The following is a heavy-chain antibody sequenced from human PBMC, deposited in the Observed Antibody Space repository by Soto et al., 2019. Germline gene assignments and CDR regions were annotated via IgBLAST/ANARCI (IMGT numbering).Heavy chain of an antibody. D-gene: IGHD2-2*01. CDR1: GGTFSSYA. CDR2: IIPIFGTA. CDR3: ARDSNPNIVVVPAAMSGGLYYYYYGMDV. J-gene: IGHJ6*02. Sequence: VASVKVSCKASGGTFSSYAISWVRQAPGQGLEWMGGIIPIFGTANYAQKFQGRVTITADESTSTAYMELSRLRSDDTAVYYCARDSNPNIVVVPAAMSGGLYYYYYGMDVWGQGTTVTVSS. V-gene: IGHV1-69*13.